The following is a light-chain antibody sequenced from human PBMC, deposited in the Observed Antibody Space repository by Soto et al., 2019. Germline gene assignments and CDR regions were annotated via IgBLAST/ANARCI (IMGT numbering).Light chain of an antibody. CDR1: QDIRSY. J-gene: IGKJ4*01. V-gene: IGKV1-6*01. Sequence: AIQMTQSPSSLSASVGDRVTITCRASQDIRSYLGWYQQKPGKAPKLLIFAASNLHSGVPSRFSGSGSGTDFTLTISSLQPDDFATYYCQQYESYSSFGGGTKVDIK. CDR2: AAS. CDR3: QQYESYSS.